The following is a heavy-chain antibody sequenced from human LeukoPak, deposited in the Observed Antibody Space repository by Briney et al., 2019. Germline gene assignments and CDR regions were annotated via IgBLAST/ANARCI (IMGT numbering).Heavy chain of an antibody. D-gene: IGHD3-22*01. CDR1: GFTFSDYY. V-gene: IGHV3-11*01. CDR2: ISSSGSTI. Sequence: GGSLRLSCAASGFTFSDYYMSWIRQAPGKGLEWGSYISSSGSTIYYADSVKGRFTISRDNAKNSLYLQMNSLRAEDTAVYYCVGDSSGYSALDYWGQGTLVTVSS. J-gene: IGHJ4*02. CDR3: VGDSSGYSALDY.